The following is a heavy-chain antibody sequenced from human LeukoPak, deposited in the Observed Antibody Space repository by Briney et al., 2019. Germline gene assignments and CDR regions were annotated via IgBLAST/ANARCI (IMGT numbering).Heavy chain of an antibody. CDR1: GFTVSSNY. CDR3: AINPSIAVAGTVFGY. J-gene: IGHJ4*02. D-gene: IGHD6-19*01. V-gene: IGHV3-53*01. Sequence: GGSLRLSCAASGFTVSSNYMSWVRQAPGKGLEWVSVIYSGGSTYYADSVKGRFTISRDNSKNTLYLQMNSLRAEDTAVYYCAINPSIAVAGTVFGYWGQGTLVTVSS. CDR2: IYSGGST.